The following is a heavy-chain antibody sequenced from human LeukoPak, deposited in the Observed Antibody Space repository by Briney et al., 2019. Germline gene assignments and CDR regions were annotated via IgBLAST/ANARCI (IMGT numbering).Heavy chain of an antibody. CDR2: SNWNGGRT. V-gene: IGHV3-20*04. D-gene: IGHD3-3*01. J-gene: IGHJ3*02. CDR3: ARGVEIFGVHMPGGDAFDI. Sequence: GGSLRLSCAASGFTFDDYGMSWVRQAAGQGLEWVSGSNWNGGRTGYADSVKGRFTISRDNAKNSLYLQMNSLRAEDTALYYCARGVEIFGVHMPGGDAFDIWGQGTMVTVSS. CDR1: GFTFDDYG.